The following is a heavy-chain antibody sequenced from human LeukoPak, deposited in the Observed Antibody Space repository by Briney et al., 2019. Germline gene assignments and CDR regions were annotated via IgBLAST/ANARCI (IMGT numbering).Heavy chain of an antibody. CDR1: GGSFSGYY. J-gene: IGHJ4*02. CDR3: ARRRRITMIVVGHSDY. V-gene: IGHV4-34*01. Sequence: SETLSLTCAVYGGSFSGYYWSWIRQPPGKGLEWIGEINHSGSTNYNPSLKSRVTISVDTSKNQFSLKLSSVTAADTAVYYCARRRRITMIVVGHSDYWGQGTLVTVSS. D-gene: IGHD3-22*01. CDR2: INHSGST.